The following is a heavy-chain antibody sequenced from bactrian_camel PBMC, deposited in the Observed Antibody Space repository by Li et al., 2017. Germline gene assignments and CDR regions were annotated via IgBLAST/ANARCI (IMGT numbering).Heavy chain of an antibody. Sequence: LVESGGGLVQPGGSLRLSCAASGYSFGSYYMSWVRQAPGKGLEWVSNIYAYSSMKYYADSVKGRFTISRDNAKSTLYLQMNSLKTEDTAVYYCATAIWGQGTQVTVS. CDR1: GYSFGSYY. V-gene: IGHV3-2*01. CDR3: ATAI. J-gene: IGHJ4*01. CDR2: IYAYSSMK.